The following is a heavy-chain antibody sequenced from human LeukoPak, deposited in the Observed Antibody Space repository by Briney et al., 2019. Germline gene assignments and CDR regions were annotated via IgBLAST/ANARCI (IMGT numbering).Heavy chain of an antibody. CDR1: GFTFSSYE. V-gene: IGHV3-48*03. CDR3: AREIFSSSYEGFDY. J-gene: IGHJ4*02. CDR2: ISSSGSTI. D-gene: IGHD6-6*01. Sequence: SGGSLRLSCAASGFTFSSYEMNWVRQAPGKGLEWVPYISSSGSTIYYADSVKGRFTISRDNAKNSLYLQMNSLRAEDTAVYYCAREIFSSSYEGFDYWGPGTLVTVSS.